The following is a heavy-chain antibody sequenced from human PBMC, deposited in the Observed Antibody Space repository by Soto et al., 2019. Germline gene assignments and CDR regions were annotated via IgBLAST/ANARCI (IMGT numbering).Heavy chain of an antibody. Sequence: ASVKGSCKASGYTFTRYSMNWVRQASGQRLEWMGWINPDNGNTKSSHKFQDRVIITRDTSASTAYMDLSSLRSEDTAVYYCARGIATGQLDPWGQGTLVTVSS. V-gene: IGHV1-3*01. CDR1: GYTFTRYS. CDR2: INPDNGNT. D-gene: IGHD2-15*01. J-gene: IGHJ5*02. CDR3: ARGIATGQLDP.